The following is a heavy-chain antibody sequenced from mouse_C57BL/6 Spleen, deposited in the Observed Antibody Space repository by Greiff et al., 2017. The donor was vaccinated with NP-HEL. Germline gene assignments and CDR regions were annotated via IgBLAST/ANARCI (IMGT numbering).Heavy chain of an antibody. Sequence: QVQLKQSGAELVRPGASVTLSCKASGYTFTDYEMHWVKQTPVHGLEWIGAIDPETGGTAYNQKFKGKAILTADKSSSTAYMELRSLTSEDSAVYYCTRRGDGWFAYWGQGTLVTVSA. J-gene: IGHJ3*01. V-gene: IGHV1-15*01. CDR3: TRRGDGWFAY. CDR1: GYTFTDYE. CDR2: IDPETGGT. D-gene: IGHD3-3*01.